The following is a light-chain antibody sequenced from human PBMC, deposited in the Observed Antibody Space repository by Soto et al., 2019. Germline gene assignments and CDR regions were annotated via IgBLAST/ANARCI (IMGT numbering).Light chain of an antibody. V-gene: IGKV3-15*01. CDR1: QSINSN. Sequence: EIVMTQSPAALSVSPGEGATLSCRASQSINSNLAWYRHKPGQAPRLLIYGASTRATDVPARFSGSGSGTEFTLTISSLQSEDFAVYYCQQYNNWPETFGQGTKVDIK. CDR3: QQYNNWPET. CDR2: GAS. J-gene: IGKJ1*01.